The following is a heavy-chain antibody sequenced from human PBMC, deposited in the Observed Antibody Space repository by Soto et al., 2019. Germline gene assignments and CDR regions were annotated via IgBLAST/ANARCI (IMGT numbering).Heavy chain of an antibody. J-gene: IGHJ5*02. Sequence: QVQLQESGPGLVKPSQTLSLTCTVSGGSISSGIYYWSWIRQHPGKGLHWIGYIYYSGSTSYNPSLNSRVTMSVDTSKNQFSLKLSSVTAADTAVYYCARGDGSGSYLGVTWFDPWGQGTLVTVSS. D-gene: IGHD3-10*01. CDR3: ARGDGSGSYLGVTWFDP. CDR2: IYYSGST. CDR1: GGSISSGIYY. V-gene: IGHV4-31*03.